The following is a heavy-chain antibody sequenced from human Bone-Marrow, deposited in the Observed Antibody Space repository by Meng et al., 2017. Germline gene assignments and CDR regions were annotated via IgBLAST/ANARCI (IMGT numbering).Heavy chain of an antibody. D-gene: IGHD3-16*01. J-gene: IGHJ5*02. CDR1: GGSISSGDYY. Sequence: QVQLQESGPALVKPSQTLSLTCTVSGGSISSGDYYWTWIRQPPGKGLEWIGYIYYSGSTYYNPSLNSRLTISVDTSKNQFSLKLSSVTAADTAVYYCARDLNAGGILVSWGQGTLVTVSS. CDR2: IYYSGST. V-gene: IGHV4-30-4*01. CDR3: ARDLNAGGILVS.